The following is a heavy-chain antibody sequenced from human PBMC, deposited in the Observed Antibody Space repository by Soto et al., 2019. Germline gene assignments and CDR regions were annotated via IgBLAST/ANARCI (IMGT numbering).Heavy chain of an antibody. CDR1: GFTFSSYA. CDR3: AKMVRGVIITKQGNWFDP. V-gene: IGHV3-23*01. CDR2: ISGSGVST. Sequence: PGGSLRLSCAASGFTFSSYAMSWVRQAPGKGLEWVSAISGSGVSTYYADSVKGRFTISRDNSKNTLYLQMNSLRAEDTAVYYCAKMVRGVIITKQGNWFDPWGQGTLVTVSS. J-gene: IGHJ5*02. D-gene: IGHD3-10*01.